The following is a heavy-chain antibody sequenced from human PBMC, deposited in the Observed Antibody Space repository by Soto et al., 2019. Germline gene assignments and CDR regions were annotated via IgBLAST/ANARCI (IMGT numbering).Heavy chain of an antibody. Sequence: QVQLQESGPGLVKPSETLSLTCTVSGGSMNNNYWSWIRQPPGKGLEWIAWIHSGGNSLSNPSLRSRVTMSVDTSKNQFSLKATSVTAADTAVYYCARHWDYDRTGADWFEPWGHGTLVTVSS. CDR1: GGSMNNNY. CDR2: IHSGGNS. D-gene: IGHD3-22*01. V-gene: IGHV4-59*08. J-gene: IGHJ5*02. CDR3: ARHWDYDRTGADWFEP.